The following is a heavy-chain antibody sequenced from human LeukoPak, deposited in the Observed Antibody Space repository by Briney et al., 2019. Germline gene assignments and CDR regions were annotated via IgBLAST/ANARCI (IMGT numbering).Heavy chain of an antibody. Sequence: ASVKVSCKASGYTFTGYYVHWVRQAPGQGLEWMGWINPNSGGTNYAQKFQGRVTMTRDTSISTAYMELSWLRSDDTAVYYCARDVNPNHHDCWGQGTLVTVSS. CDR3: ARDVNPNHHDC. CDR1: GYTFTGYY. CDR2: INPNSGGT. J-gene: IGHJ4*02. V-gene: IGHV1-2*02.